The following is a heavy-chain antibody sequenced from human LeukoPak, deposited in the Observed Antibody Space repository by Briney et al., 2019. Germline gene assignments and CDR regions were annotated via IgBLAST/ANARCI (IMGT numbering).Heavy chain of an antibody. CDR1: GYTVTRYY. CDR3: ARDLDAEAAEGCDY. Sequence: SVKVSCKPSGYTVTRYYIQGVRQAPGQGGEGVGWGNPNSGGTHYAQKLHGTGTMTRGTSLSTAYMELSRLRSDETAVYYCARDLDAEAAEGCDYWGQGTLVTVSS. CDR2: GNPNSGGT. D-gene: IGHD6-13*01. J-gene: IGHJ4*02. V-gene: IGHV1-2*02.